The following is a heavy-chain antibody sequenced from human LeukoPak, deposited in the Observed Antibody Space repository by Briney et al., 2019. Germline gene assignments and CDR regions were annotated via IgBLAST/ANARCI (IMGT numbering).Heavy chain of an antibody. J-gene: IGHJ3*02. CDR3: ARRASKDIVVVVAALGGGDDAFDI. CDR1: GYSISSGYY. CDR2: IYHSGST. D-gene: IGHD2-15*01. V-gene: IGHV4-38-2*02. Sequence: SETLSLTCTVSGYSISSGYYWGWIRQPPGEGLEWIGSIYHSGSTSYNPSLKSRVTISVDKSKNQFSLKLSSVTAADTAVYYCARRASKDIVVVVAALGGGDDAFDIWGQGTMVTVSS.